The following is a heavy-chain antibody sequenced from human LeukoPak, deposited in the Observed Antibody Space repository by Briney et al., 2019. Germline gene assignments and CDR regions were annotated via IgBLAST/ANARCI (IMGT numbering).Heavy chain of an antibody. CDR2: ICAGGGDT. V-gene: IGHV3-23*01. Sequence: HPGGSLRLSCAASGFTFRYYAISWVRQAPGKGLEWVSAICAGGGDTYYADSVKGRFTISRDNSKNTLYLQMNSLRVEDTAIYYCAKSDYYDSSGHPSSFDYWGQGTLVTVSS. D-gene: IGHD3-22*01. J-gene: IGHJ4*02. CDR1: GFTFRYYA. CDR3: AKSDYYDSSGHPSSFDY.